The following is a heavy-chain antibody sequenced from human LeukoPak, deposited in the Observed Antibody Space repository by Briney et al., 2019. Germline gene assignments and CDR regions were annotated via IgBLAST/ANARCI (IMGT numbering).Heavy chain of an antibody. V-gene: IGHV4-34*01. Sequence: SETLSLTCTVYGGPFSGYFWTWIRQPPGKGLEWIGEISHTGSTNYNPSLKSRVTISVDTSKNQSSLKLNSMTAADTAVYYCARGDVAARLQTWGQGTLVTVSS. D-gene: IGHD6-6*01. CDR1: GGPFSGYF. J-gene: IGHJ4*02. CDR3: ARGDVAARLQT. CDR2: ISHTGST.